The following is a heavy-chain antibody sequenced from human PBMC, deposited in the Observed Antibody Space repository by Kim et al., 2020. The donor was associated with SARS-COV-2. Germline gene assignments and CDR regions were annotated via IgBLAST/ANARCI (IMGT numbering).Heavy chain of an antibody. CDR1: GYTFTGYY. J-gene: IGHJ4*02. V-gene: IGHV1-2*06. CDR2: INPNSGGT. Sequence: ASVKVSCKASGYTFTGYYMHWVRQAPGQGLEWMGRINPNSGGTNYAQKFQGRVTMTRDTSINTAYMELSRLRSDDTAVYYCASRRGSSPPYYFDYWGQGTLVTVSS. CDR3: ASRRGSSPPYYFDY. D-gene: IGHD6-6*01.